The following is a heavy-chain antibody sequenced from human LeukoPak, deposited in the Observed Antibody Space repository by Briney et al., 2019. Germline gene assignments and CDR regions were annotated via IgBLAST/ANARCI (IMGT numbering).Heavy chain of an antibody. CDR3: ARGDGGMITFGGVIADN. CDR1: GYTFTSYG. J-gene: IGHJ4*02. CDR2: IIPIFGTA. D-gene: IGHD3-16*02. Sequence: ASVKVSCKASGYTFTSYGISWVRQAPGQGLEWMGGIIPIFGTANYAQKFQGRVTITADESTSTAYMELSSLRSEDTAVYYCARGDGGMITFGGVIADNWGQGTLVTVSS. V-gene: IGHV1-69*13.